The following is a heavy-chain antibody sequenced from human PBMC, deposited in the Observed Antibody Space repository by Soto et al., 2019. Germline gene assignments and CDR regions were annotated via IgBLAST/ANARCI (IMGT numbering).Heavy chain of an antibody. CDR2: ISSGTTST. CDR3: ARDRKYYYMDV. J-gene: IGHJ6*03. CDR1: GFTFSNYY. V-gene: IGHV3-48*01. Sequence: GGSLRLSCAASGFTFSNYYINWVRQAPGKGLEWVSCISSGTTSTYYAESVRGRFTISRDNAKNSPYLQMSSLRAEDTAVYYCARDRKYYYMDVWGKGTTVTVSS.